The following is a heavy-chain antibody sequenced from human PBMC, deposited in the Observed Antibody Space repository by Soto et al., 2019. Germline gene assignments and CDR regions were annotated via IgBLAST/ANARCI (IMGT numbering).Heavy chain of an antibody. CDR1: GGTFSSYA. Sequence: QVQLVQSGAEVKKPGSSVKVSCKASGGTFSSYAISWVRQAPGQGLEWMGGIIPIFGTANYAQKFQGRVTITAGESTSTAYMDPSSLRSEDTAEDYFASTPVGDEPPGYYFDFWGEGTLVTVAS. CDR2: IIPIFGTA. J-gene: IGHJ4*02. CDR3: ASTPVGDEPPGYYFDF. V-gene: IGHV1-69*01. D-gene: IGHD4-17*01.